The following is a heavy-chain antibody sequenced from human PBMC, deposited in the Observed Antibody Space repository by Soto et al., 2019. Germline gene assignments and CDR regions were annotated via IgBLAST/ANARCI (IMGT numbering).Heavy chain of an antibody. V-gene: IGHV3-48*01. CDR3: ARDSRNYYYYMDV. Sequence: EVQLVESGGGLVQPGGSLRLSCAASGFTFSSYNMNWVRQAPGKGLEWISDISLSSSTIFYADSVKGRFTISRDNAKNSLYLQTNSLRAEDTAVYYCARDSRNYYYYMDVGGKGTTVTVSS. CDR2: ISLSSSTI. CDR1: GFTFSSYN. J-gene: IGHJ6*03.